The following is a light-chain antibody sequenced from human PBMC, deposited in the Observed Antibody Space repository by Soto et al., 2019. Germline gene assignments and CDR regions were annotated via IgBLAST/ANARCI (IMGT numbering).Light chain of an antibody. V-gene: IGLV1-40*01. J-gene: IGLJ3*02. CDR2: GNS. CDR1: SSNIGAGYD. Sequence: QSVLTQPPSVSGAPGQRVTISCTGSSSNIGAGYDVHWYQQLPGTAPKLLIYGNSNRPSGVPDRFSGSKSGTSASLAITGLLAEDEADYYCQSYDSSLSVWMFGGGTKVTVL. CDR3: QSYDSSLSVWM.